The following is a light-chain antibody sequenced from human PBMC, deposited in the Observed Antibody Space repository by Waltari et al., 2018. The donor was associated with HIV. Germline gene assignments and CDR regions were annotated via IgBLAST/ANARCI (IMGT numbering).Light chain of an antibody. Sequence: QSVLTQPPSVSGAPGQRVSISCTGSGAGHEVQWYQQIAGKAPKLLIFGNNKRPSGVPARFFGSKSGTSASLAITGLQPEYEAHYYCQSFDSSLTGFVFGSGTEVVVL. CDR3: QSFDSSLTGFV. V-gene: IGLV1-40*01. J-gene: IGLJ1*01. CDR2: GNN. CDR1: GAGHE.